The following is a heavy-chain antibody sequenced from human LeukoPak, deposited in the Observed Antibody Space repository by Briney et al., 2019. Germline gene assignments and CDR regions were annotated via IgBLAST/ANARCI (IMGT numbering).Heavy chain of an antibody. Sequence: SGPALVKPTQTLTLTCTFSGFSLRTRGRCVSWIRQPPGKALEWLSRIDWDDDKYYSTSLKTRLTISKDTSKNQVVLTMTNMDPVDTATYYCARGSSGSGNFDYWGQGTLVTVSS. CDR1: GFSLRTRGRC. V-gene: IGHV2-70*11. CDR3: ARGSSGSGNFDY. CDR2: IDWDDDK. J-gene: IGHJ4*02. D-gene: IGHD3-10*01.